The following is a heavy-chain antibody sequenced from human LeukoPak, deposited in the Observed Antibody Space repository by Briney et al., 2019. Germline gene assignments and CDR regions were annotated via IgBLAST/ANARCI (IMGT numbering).Heavy chain of an antibody. Sequence: SETLSLTCTVSGGSISSYYWSWIRQPAGKGLEWIGRIYTSGSTNYNPSLKSRVTMSVDTSKNQFSLKLNSVTAADTAVYYCAREGDSSNVGWFDPWGQGTLVTVSS. CDR1: GGSISSYY. CDR2: IYTSGST. J-gene: IGHJ5*02. V-gene: IGHV4-4*07. D-gene: IGHD6-13*01. CDR3: AREGDSSNVGWFDP.